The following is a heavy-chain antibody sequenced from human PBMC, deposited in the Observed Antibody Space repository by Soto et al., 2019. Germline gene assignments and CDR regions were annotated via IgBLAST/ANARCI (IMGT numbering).Heavy chain of an antibody. Sequence: EVQLVESGGGLVQPGGSLRLSCAASGFTVSSNYMSWVRQAPGKGLEWVSLIYSGGSTYYADSVKGRFTISRDNSKNTLYLQMNSLRAEDTAVYYCARDASLAVAGSRWGQGTLVTVSS. CDR3: ARDASLAVAGSR. V-gene: IGHV3-66*01. D-gene: IGHD6-19*01. J-gene: IGHJ4*02. CDR2: IYSGGST. CDR1: GFTVSSNY.